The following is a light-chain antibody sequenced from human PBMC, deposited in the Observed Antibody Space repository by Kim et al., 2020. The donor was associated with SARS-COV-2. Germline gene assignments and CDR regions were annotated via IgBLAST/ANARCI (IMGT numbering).Light chain of an antibody. CDR1: QGIYIR. J-gene: IGKJ4*01. CDR2: GAT. CDR3: QQANSFPLT. Sequence: DIQMTQSPSFVSASVGDRVTITCRASQGIYIRLAWYQVKPGKAPKLLIEGATALQSGVPSRFSGSGSGTYFTLTITSLQPEDFATYYCQQANSFPLTFGGGTKVDIK. V-gene: IGKV1-12*01.